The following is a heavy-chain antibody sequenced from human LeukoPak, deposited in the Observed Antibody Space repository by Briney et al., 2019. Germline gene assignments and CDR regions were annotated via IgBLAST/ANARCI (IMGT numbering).Heavy chain of an antibody. CDR3: AREVVGVTGWFDP. Sequence: SETLSLTCTVSGGSISTYYWSWIRQPPGKGLEWIGYIYYSGNTNYNPSLKSRVTISVDTSKNQFSLKLSSVTAADTAVYYCAREVVGVTGWFDPWGQGTLVTVSS. CDR2: IYYSGNT. CDR1: GGSISTYY. D-gene: IGHD1-26*01. J-gene: IGHJ5*02. V-gene: IGHV4-59*12.